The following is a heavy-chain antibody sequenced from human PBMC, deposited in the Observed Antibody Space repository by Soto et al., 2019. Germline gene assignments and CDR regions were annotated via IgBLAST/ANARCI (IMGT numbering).Heavy chain of an antibody. V-gene: IGHV4-38-2*02. CDR1: GYSISSGYY. CDR2: IYHSGST. CDR3: ARERGIAVAGYGMDV. J-gene: IGHJ6*02. D-gene: IGHD6-19*01. Sequence: SETLSLTCAVSGYSISSGYYWGWIRQPPGKGLEWIGSIYHSGSTYYNPSLKSRVTISVDTSKNQFSLKLSSVTAADTAVYYCARERGIAVAGYGMDVWGQGTTVTVSS.